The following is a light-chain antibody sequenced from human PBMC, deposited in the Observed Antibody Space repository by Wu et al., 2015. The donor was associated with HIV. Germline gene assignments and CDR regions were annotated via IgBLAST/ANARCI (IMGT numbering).Light chain of an antibody. CDR1: QDIRNS. V-gene: IGKV1-NL1*01. Sequence: DIQMTQSPSSLSASVGDKVTITCRASQDIRNSLAWLQQRPGQAPKLLLYAASTLESGVPSRFSGTGYGTDFTLTISSLQPEDAATYFCQKYNSAPWTFGQGTKVDIK. CDR3: QKYNSAPWT. J-gene: IGKJ1*01. CDR2: AAS.